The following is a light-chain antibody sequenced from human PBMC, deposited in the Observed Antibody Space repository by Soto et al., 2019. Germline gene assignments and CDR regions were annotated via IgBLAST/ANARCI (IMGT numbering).Light chain of an antibody. CDR3: QQSYSAPYT. CDR1: QSISSS. CDR2: AAS. J-gene: IGKJ2*01. V-gene: IGKV1-39*01. Sequence: DIQMTQSPSSLSASVGDGVTITCRASQSISSSLNWYQQKPGAAPNLLIYAASILQSGVPSRFSGSRSGTDSTLTINSLQPEDFATYYCQQSYSAPYTFGQGTKLEI.